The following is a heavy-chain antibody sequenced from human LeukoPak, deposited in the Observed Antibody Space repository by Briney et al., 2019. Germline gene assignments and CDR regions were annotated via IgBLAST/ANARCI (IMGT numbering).Heavy chain of an antibody. D-gene: IGHD6-19*01. V-gene: IGHV3-23*01. CDR2: ISGSGGST. Sequence: GGSLRLSCAASGFTFSSYAMSWVRQAPGEGLEWVSAISGSGGSTYYADSVKGRFTISRDNSKNTLYLQMNSLRAEGTAVYYCAKDGGPSGWFAYWGRGTLVTVSS. CDR1: GFTFSSYA. J-gene: IGHJ4*02. CDR3: AKDGGPSGWFAY.